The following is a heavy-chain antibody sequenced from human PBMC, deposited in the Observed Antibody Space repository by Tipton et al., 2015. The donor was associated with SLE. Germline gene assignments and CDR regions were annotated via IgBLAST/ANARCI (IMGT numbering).Heavy chain of an antibody. CDR2: ISSSSSYI. Sequence: GSLRLSCAASGFTFSSYSMNWVRQAPGKGLEWVSSISSSSSYIYYADSLKGRFTISRDNAKNSLYLKMNSLRAEDTAVYYCARGGVGIVAAGTWYFDYWGQGTLVTVSS. D-gene: IGHD6-13*01. CDR3: ARGGVGIVAAGTWYFDY. V-gene: IGHV3-21*01. J-gene: IGHJ4*02. CDR1: GFTFSSYS.